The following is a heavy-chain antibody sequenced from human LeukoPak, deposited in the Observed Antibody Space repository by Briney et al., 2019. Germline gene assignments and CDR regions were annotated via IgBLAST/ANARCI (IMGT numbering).Heavy chain of an antibody. D-gene: IGHD3-10*01. Sequence: GGSLRLSCAASGFTFDDYGMSWVRQAPGKGLEWVSGINWSGGSTGYADSVKGQFTISRDNAKNSLYLQMNSLRAEDTALYYCARVPHYYGSGTYLSYFDYWGQGTLVTVSS. CDR3: ARVPHYYGSGTYLSYFDY. CDR1: GFTFDDYG. CDR2: INWSGGST. J-gene: IGHJ4*02. V-gene: IGHV3-20*04.